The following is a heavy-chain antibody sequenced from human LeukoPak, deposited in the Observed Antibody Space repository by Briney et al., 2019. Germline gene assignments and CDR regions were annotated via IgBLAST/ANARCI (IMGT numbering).Heavy chain of an antibody. Sequence: GGSLRLSCAASGFTFSSYGMHWVRQAPGKGLEWVSGINWNGGSTSYADSVKGRLTISRDNAKNSLYLQMNSLRAEDTALYYCARDRGIVVEKGVDYWGQGTLVTVSS. CDR2: INWNGGST. J-gene: IGHJ4*02. CDR1: GFTFSSYG. D-gene: IGHD2-15*01. V-gene: IGHV3-20*04. CDR3: ARDRGIVVEKGVDY.